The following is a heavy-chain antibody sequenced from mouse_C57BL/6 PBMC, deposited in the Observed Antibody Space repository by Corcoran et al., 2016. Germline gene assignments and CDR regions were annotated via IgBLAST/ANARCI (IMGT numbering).Heavy chain of an antibody. J-gene: IGHJ1*03. CDR1: GYTFTTYG. Sequence: QIQLVQSGPELKKPGETVKISCKASGYTFTTYGMSWMKQAPGKGLKWMGWMNIYSGVPTYADDFKGRFALSLETSASTAYLEINNLKSEDTATYFCARDSIWYFDGWGIGTTVTVSS. V-gene: IGHV9-3*01. CDR2: MNIYSGVP. CDR3: ARDSIWYFDG. D-gene: IGHD2-10*02.